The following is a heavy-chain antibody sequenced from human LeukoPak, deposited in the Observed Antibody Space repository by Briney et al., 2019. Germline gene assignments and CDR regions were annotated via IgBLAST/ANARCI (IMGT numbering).Heavy chain of an antibody. Sequence: QTGGSLRLSCAASGFAFSNHAMSWVRQAPGKGLEWVSVVNSGGGSTYYADSVKGRFTISRENAKNSLYLQMNSLRAGDTAVYYCARRNWGSGGGFDIWGQGTMVTVSS. D-gene: IGHD7-27*01. J-gene: IGHJ3*02. CDR1: GFAFSNHA. CDR2: VNSGGGST. V-gene: IGHV3-23*01. CDR3: ARRNWGSGGGFDI.